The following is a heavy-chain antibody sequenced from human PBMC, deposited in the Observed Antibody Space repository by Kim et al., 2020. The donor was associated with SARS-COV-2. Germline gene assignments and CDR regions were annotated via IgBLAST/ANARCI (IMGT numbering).Heavy chain of an antibody. CDR3: TRSGSLSQSAHAFDI. V-gene: IGHV3-23*01. D-gene: IGHD1-26*01. Sequence: GGSLRLSCAASGFRFNSHAMNWVRQAPGKGLEWVSSVTGSGDKTFYADYAKGRFTISRDNSKNTLFLQMSSLRAEDTAIYYCTRSGSLSQSAHAFDIWGQGIMVTVSS. CDR2: VTGSGDKT. J-gene: IGHJ3*02. CDR1: GFRFNSHA.